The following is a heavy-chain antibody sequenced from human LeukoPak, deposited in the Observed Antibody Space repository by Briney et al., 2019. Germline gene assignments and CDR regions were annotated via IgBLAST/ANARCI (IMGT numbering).Heavy chain of an antibody. CDR1: GDSVSTNSAT. CDR3: ARDQGLGRYAFDI. V-gene: IGHV6-1*01. D-gene: IGHD7-27*01. CDR2: TYYRSKWYN. Sequence: SQTLSLTCAISGDSVSTNSATWHWIRQSPSRGLEWLGRTYYRSKWYNDYAVSVKSRITINPDTSKNQFSLQLNSMTPEDTAVYYCARDQGLGRYAFDIWGQGTMVTVSS. J-gene: IGHJ3*02.